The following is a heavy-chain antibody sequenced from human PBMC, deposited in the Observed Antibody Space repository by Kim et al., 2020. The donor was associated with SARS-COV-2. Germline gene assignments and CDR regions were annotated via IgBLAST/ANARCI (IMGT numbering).Heavy chain of an antibody. D-gene: IGHD6-25*01. J-gene: IGHJ4*02. V-gene: IGHV3-30*07. Sequence: YCESLNGRFTITSDNSRHTVSLRVSSLRSEDTAVYYCARGVSGWGIDYWGQGTLVTVSS. CDR3: ARGVSGWGIDY.